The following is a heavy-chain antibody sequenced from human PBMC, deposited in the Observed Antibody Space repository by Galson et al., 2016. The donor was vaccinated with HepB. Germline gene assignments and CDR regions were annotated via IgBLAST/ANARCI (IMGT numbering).Heavy chain of an antibody. D-gene: IGHD2/OR15-2a*01. CDR1: RYTFTDYY. Sequence: VKVSCKASRYTFTDYYIHWVRQAPGQGLQWMGWINPNSGGTNYAQKFQGRVTMTRDTSISTAYMEMRRLRSDDTALYYCARSTSRPNWFDPWGQGTLVTVSS. CDR3: ARSTSRPNWFDP. J-gene: IGHJ5*02. CDR2: INPNSGGT. V-gene: IGHV1-2*02.